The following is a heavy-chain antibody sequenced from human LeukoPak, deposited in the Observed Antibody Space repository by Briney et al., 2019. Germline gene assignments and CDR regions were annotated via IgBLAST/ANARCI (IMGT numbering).Heavy chain of an antibody. CDR1: GFTFSSYA. Sequence: PGGSLRLSCAASGFTFSSYAMHWVRQAPGKGLEWVAVISYDGSNKYYADSVKGRFSISRDNSKNTLYLTINNLRAEDTAVYYCAKPPHGGENYFYYMDVWGKGTTVTVSS. CDR3: AKPPHGGENYFYYMDV. J-gene: IGHJ6*03. D-gene: IGHD4-23*01. CDR2: ISYDGSNK. V-gene: IGHV3-30*07.